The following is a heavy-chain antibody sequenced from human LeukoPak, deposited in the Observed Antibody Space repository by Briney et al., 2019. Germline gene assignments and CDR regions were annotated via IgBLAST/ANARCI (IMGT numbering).Heavy chain of an antibody. Sequence: SETQSLTCTVSGGSISSVGYYWSWIRQHPGKGLEWIGYIYYSGITYNNPSLKSRVTISVDKSKNQFYLKLNTVAAAGMSVYYCAREGVFRYDFDYWGRGTLVTVSS. D-gene: IGHD3-9*01. CDR1: GGSISSVGYY. J-gene: IGHJ4*02. V-gene: IGHV4-31*03. CDR2: IYYSGIT. CDR3: AREGVFRYDFDY.